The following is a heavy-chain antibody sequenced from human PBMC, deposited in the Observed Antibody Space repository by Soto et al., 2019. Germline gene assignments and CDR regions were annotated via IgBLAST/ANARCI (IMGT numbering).Heavy chain of an antibody. V-gene: IGHV4-4*02. CDR3: GSRDPGTSVDY. J-gene: IGHJ4*02. CDR2: IYRTGST. D-gene: IGHD1-7*01. CDR1: GGSFTSNNW. Sequence: SETLSLTCAVSGGSFTSNNWWTWVRQPPGQGLEWIGEIYRTGSTNYNPSLKSRVTISLDKSENQFSLKVTSLTAADTAVYYCGSRDPGTSVDYWGQGTWVTVSS.